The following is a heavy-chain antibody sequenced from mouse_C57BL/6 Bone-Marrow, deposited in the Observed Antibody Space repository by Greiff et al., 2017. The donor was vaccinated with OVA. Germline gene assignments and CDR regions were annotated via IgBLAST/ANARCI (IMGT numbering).Heavy chain of an antibody. Sequence: DVQLQESGGGLVKPGGSLKLSCAASGFTFSDYGMHWVRQAPEKGLEWVAYISSGSSTIYYADTVKGRFTISRDNAKNTLFLQMTSLRSEDTAMYYCARYDDYDEGDYWGQGTTLTVSS. CDR2: ISSGSSTI. CDR3: ARYDDYDEGDY. V-gene: IGHV5-17*01. CDR1: GFTFSDYG. D-gene: IGHD2-4*01. J-gene: IGHJ2*01.